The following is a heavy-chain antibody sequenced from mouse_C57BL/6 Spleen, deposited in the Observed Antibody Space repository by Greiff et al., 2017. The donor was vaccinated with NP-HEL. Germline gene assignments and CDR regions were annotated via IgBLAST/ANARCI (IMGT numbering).Heavy chain of an antibody. D-gene: IGHD2-5*01. J-gene: IGHJ3*01. CDR2: INPNNGGT. CDR1: GYTFTDYY. Sequence: VQLQQSGPELVKPGASVKISCKASGYTFTDYYMNWVKQSHGKSLEWIGDINPNNGGTSYNQKFKGKATLTVDKSSSTAYMALRSLTSEDSAVYYCARYSNYPSWFAYWGQGTLVTVSA. CDR3: ARYSNYPSWFAY. V-gene: IGHV1-26*01.